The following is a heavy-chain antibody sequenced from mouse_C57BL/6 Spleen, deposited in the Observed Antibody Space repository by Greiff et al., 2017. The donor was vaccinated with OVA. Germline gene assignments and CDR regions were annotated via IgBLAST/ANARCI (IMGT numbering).Heavy chain of an antibody. Sequence: VQLQQSGPELVKPGASVKISCTASGYTFTDYYMNWVKQSHGKSLEWIGDINPNNGGTRYNQKFKGKATLTVDKSSSTAYMELRSLTSEDTAVYYCARSRDYTYFDVWGTGTTVTVAS. V-gene: IGHV1-26*01. J-gene: IGHJ1*03. CDR3: ARSRDYTYFDV. D-gene: IGHD2-4*01. CDR1: GYTFTDYY. CDR2: INPNNGGT.